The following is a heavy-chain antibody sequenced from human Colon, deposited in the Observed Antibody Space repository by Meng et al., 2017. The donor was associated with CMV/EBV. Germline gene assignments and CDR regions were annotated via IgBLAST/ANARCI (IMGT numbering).Heavy chain of an antibody. V-gene: IGHV3-53*05. CDR2: VHTGGNS. CDR1: GFSVSDKY. J-gene: IGHJ6*02. Sequence: GGSLRLSCAASGFSVSDKYMSWVRQAPGKGLEWVSVVHTGGNSYYADSVKGRFTISRDISKNTLYLQMNRLRGDDTAVYYCAKDLAYVGLGSNLYYYYNMDVWGQGTTVTVSS. D-gene: IGHD4-17*01. CDR3: AKDLAYVGLGSNLYYYYNMDV.